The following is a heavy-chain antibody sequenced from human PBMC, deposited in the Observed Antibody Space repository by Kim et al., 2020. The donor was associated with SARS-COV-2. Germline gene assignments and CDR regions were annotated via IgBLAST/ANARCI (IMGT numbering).Heavy chain of an antibody. Sequence: YAQKFQGRVTMTRDTSINTAYMELSRLTSDDTAVYYCATLRRDGSKNVLGYWGQGTLVTVSS. J-gene: IGHJ4*02. CDR3: ATLRRDGSKNVLGY. V-gene: IGHV1-2*02. D-gene: IGHD2-8*01.